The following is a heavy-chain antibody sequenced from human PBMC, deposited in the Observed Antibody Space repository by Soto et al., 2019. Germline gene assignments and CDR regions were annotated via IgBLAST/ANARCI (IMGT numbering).Heavy chain of an antibody. Sequence: ASVKVSCKASGGTFSSCAISWLRQAPGQGLEWMGGIIPIFGTANYAQKFQGRVTITADESTSTAYMELSSLRSEDTAVYYCARSGGYCTNGVCQAGGMDVWGQGTTVTVSS. J-gene: IGHJ6*02. CDR1: GGTFSSCA. D-gene: IGHD2-8*01. CDR2: IIPIFGTA. CDR3: ARSGGYCTNGVCQAGGMDV. V-gene: IGHV1-69*13.